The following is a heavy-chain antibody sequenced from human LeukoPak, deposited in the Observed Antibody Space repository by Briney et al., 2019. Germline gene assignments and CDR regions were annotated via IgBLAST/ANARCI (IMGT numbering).Heavy chain of an antibody. D-gene: IGHD5-12*01. CDR1: GFTFSSYE. CDR2: ISSSGSTI. V-gene: IGHV3-48*03. J-gene: IGHJ6*03. Sequence: GGSLRLSCAASGFTFSSYEMNWVRQAPGKGLEWVSYISSSGSTIYYADSVKGRFTISRDNAKNSLYLQMNSLRAEDTAVYYCVRRSGYDNYYYYYYMDVWGKGTTVTVSS. CDR3: VRRSGYDNYYYYYYMDV.